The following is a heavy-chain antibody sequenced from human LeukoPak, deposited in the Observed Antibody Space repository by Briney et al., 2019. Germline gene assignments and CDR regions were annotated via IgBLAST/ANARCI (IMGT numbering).Heavy chain of an antibody. D-gene: IGHD3-22*01. CDR3: ARVYYYDSSGTKDDAFDI. V-gene: IGHV4-30-2*01. CDR2: IYHSGST. CDR1: GGSISSGGYS. Sequence: SQTLSLTCAVSGGSISSGGYSWSWIRQPPGKGLEWIGYIYHSGSTYYNPSLKSRVTISVDRSKNQFSLKLSSVTAADTAVYYCARVYYYDSSGTKDDAFDIWGQGTMVTVSS. J-gene: IGHJ3*02.